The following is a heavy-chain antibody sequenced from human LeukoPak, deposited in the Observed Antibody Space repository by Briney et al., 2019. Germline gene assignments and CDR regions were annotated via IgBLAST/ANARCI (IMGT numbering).Heavy chain of an antibody. D-gene: IGHD1-1*01. CDR3: ARGYLRPLDAFDI. Sequence: SQTLSLTCAVSGGSISSGGHSWSWIRQPPGKGLEWIGYIYHSGSTYYNPSLKSRVTISVDRSKNQFSLKLSSVTAADTAVYYCARGYLRPLDAFDIWGQGTMVTVSS. J-gene: IGHJ3*02. V-gene: IGHV4-30-2*01. CDR2: IYHSGST. CDR1: GGSISSGGHS.